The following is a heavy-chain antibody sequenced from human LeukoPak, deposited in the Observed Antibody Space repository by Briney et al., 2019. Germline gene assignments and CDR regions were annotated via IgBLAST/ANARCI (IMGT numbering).Heavy chain of an antibody. CDR2: IYYSGST. CDR1: GGSISSSSYY. V-gene: IGHV4-39*01. D-gene: IGHD2-21*01. Sequence: SETLSLTCTVSGGSISSSSYYWGWIRQPPGQGLEWIGSIYYSGSTYYNPSLKSRVTISVDTSKNQFSLKLSSVTAADTAVYYCARQNSRLGDCYDYWGQGTLVTVSS. CDR3: ARQNSRLGDCYDY. J-gene: IGHJ4*02.